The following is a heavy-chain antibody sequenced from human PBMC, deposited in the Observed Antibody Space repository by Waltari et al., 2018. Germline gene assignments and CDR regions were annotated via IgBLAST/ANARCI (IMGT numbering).Heavy chain of an antibody. CDR3: AGLVTVTTPTNYYYCDMDV. V-gene: IGHV4-59*01. D-gene: IGHD4-4*01. CDR2: IYYSGST. J-gene: IGHJ6*03. Sequence: QVQLQESGSGLVKPSETLSLTCTVSGGSLSRYYWRWIRQPPGKGLECVWYIYYSGSTNYNPPLKMRVTISVDTSKNQFSLKLSSVTAADTAVYYCAGLVTVTTPTNYYYCDMDVWGKGTTVTVSS. CDR1: GGSLSRYY.